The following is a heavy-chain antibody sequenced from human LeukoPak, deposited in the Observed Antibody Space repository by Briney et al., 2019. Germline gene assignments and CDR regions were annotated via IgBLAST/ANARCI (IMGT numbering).Heavy chain of an antibody. CDR3: AKSPSYCRGDCYSTFEY. V-gene: IGHV3-23*01. CDR2: ISGSGDRT. Sequence: GGSLRLSCAASGFTFNSYGMSWVRQAPGKGLEWVSAISGSGDRTYYADSVKGRFTISRDNSKNTLYLHMNSLRAEDTAVYYCAKSPSYCRGDCYSTFEYWGQGTLVTVSS. J-gene: IGHJ4*02. D-gene: IGHD2-21*02. CDR1: GFTFNSYG.